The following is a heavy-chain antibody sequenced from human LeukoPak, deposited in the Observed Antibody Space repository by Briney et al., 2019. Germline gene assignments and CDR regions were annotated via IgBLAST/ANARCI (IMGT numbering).Heavy chain of an antibody. CDR2: INSDGSST. CDR1: GFTFSSYW. J-gene: IGHJ4*02. V-gene: IGHV3-74*01. CDR3: AKYRLIWLPAPVFDY. D-gene: IGHD5-12*01. Sequence: GGSLRLSCAASGFTFSSYWMHWVRQAPGKGLVWVSRINSDGSSTSYADSVKGRFTISRDNAKNSLFLQMNSLRADDTAVYYCAKYRLIWLPAPVFDYWGQGTLVTVSS.